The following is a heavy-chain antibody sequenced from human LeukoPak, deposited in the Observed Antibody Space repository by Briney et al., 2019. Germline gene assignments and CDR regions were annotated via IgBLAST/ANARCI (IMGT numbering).Heavy chain of an antibody. D-gene: IGHD4-23*01. J-gene: IGHJ4*02. CDR3: ARDLLNEGNHLDY. CDR1: GGSISSGDYY. Sequence: SETLSLTCTVSGGSISSGDYYWSWIRQSPGKGLEWIGYIYYSGSTYYNPSLKSRVTISVDTSKNQFSLKLSSVTAADTAAYYCARDLLNEGNHLDYWGQGTLVTVSS. CDR2: IYYSGST. V-gene: IGHV4-30-4*01.